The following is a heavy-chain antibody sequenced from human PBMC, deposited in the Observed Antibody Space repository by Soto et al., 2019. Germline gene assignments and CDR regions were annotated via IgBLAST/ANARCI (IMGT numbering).Heavy chain of an antibody. CDR1: GGSISSYY. J-gene: IGHJ5*02. CDR3: AMTIFGVVITRDNWFDP. Sequence: QVQLQESGPGLVKPSETLSLTCTVSGGSISSYYWSWIQQPPGKGLEWIGYIYYSGSTNYNPSLKSRVTISVDTSKNQFSLKLSSVTAADTAVYYCAMTIFGVVITRDNWFDPWGQGTLVTVSS. CDR2: IYYSGST. V-gene: IGHV4-59*08. D-gene: IGHD3-3*01.